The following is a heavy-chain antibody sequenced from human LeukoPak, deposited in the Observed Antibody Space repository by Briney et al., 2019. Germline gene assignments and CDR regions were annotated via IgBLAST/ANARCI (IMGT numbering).Heavy chain of an antibody. Sequence: PSETLSLTCTVSGGSISSYYCSWIRQPPGKGLEWIGYIYYSGSTKYNPSLKSRVSISVDTSKNQFSLRLSSVTAADTAVYYCARGAGAGYNLQPFDYWGQGTLVTVSS. CDR2: IYYSGST. CDR1: GGSISSYY. J-gene: IGHJ4*02. CDR3: ARGAGAGYNLQPFDY. V-gene: IGHV4-59*08. D-gene: IGHD5-24*01.